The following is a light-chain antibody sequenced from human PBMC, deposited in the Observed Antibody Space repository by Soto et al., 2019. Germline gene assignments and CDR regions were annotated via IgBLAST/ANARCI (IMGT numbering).Light chain of an antibody. J-gene: IGLJ1*01. CDR3: CSYATISTYL. CDR2: ESS. V-gene: IGLV2-23*01. CDR1: SNDIGSYNL. Sequence: QSALTQPASVSGSPGQSITISCTGTSNDIGSYNLVSWYQQHPGKAPKLMIYESSKRPSGVSARFSGSKSGNTASLTISGLQPEDEADYYYCSYATISTYLFGTGTKLTVL.